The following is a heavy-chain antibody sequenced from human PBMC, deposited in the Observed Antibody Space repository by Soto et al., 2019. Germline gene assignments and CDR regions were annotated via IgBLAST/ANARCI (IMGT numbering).Heavy chain of an antibody. Sequence: PGGSLRLSCAASGFTFSSYWMSWVRQAPGKGLEWVANIKQDGGEKNYVDSVKGRFTISRDNAKKSLYLQMNSLRAEDTAVYYCGGDLRDWDSGSYSYDYWGQGTLVTVSS. V-gene: IGHV3-7*04. CDR2: IKQDGGEK. D-gene: IGHD1-26*01. J-gene: IGHJ4*02. CDR3: GGDLRDWDSGSYSYDY. CDR1: GFTFSSYW.